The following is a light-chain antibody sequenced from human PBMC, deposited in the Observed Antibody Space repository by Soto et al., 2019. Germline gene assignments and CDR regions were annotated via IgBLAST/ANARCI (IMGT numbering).Light chain of an antibody. Sequence: IPMTQSPSHLSPSVGDRVTITCRDSQSISSWLAWYQQKLGKAPKPLIYDASSLESGVPSRFSGSGSGTEFTLTISSLQPDDFATYYCQHYNSYSEAFGQGTKVDIK. CDR3: QHYNSYSEA. CDR1: QSISSW. J-gene: IGKJ1*01. V-gene: IGKV1-5*01. CDR2: DAS.